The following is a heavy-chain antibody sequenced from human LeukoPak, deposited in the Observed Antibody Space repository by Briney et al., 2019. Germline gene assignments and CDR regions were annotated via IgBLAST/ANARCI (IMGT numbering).Heavy chain of an antibody. CDR1: GFTFSSYS. J-gene: IGHJ4*02. CDR2: ISSSSSYI. V-gene: IGHV3-21*01. CDR3: ARDGPTGYSSGWDFDY. D-gene: IGHD6-19*01. Sequence: PGGSLRLSCAAPGFTFSSYSMNWVRQAPGKGLEWVSSISSSSSYIYYADSVKGRFTISRDNAKNSLYLQMNSLRAEDTAVYYCARDGPTGYSSGWDFDYCGQGTLVTVSS.